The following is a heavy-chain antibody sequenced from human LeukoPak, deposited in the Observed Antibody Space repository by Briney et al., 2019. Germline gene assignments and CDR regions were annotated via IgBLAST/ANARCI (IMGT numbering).Heavy chain of an antibody. J-gene: IGHJ4*02. D-gene: IGHD3-10*01. Sequence: PSQTLSLTCAVSGGSISSGGYSWSWIRQPPGKGLECIGYIYHSGSTYYNPSLKSRVTISVDRSKNQFSLKLSSVTAADTAVYYCARAWYYGSVGGPIFDYWGQGTLVTVSS. CDR2: IYHSGST. CDR3: ARAWYYGSVGGPIFDY. V-gene: IGHV4-30-2*01. CDR1: GGSISSGGYS.